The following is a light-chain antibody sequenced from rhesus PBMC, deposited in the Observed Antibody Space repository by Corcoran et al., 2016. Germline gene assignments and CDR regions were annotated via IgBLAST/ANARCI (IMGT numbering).Light chain of an antibody. CDR3: QHGYGTPWT. V-gene: IGKV1-74*01. CDR1: ENVNNY. J-gene: IGKJ1*01. Sequence: DIQMTQSPSSLSASVGDRVTITCRASENVNNYLNWYQQKPGKAPKLLIYKASTLQRGVPSRFSGSGYGTDYTFTISSLQPEDVATYYCQHGYGTPWTFGQGTKVEIK. CDR2: KAS.